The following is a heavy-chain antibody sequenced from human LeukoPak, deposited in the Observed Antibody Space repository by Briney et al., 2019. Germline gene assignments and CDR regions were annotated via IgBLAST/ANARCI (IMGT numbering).Heavy chain of an antibody. CDR1: GGSISSGDYY. Sequence: PSETLSLTCTVSGGSISSGDYYWSWIRQPPGKGLEWIAYMYYSGSTYYNPSLKSRVTMSADTSKNQLSLKLSSVIVADTAVYYCARPYYYDSRIDPWGQGILVTVSS. D-gene: IGHD3-22*01. CDR3: ARPYYYDSRIDP. CDR2: MYYSGST. J-gene: IGHJ5*02. V-gene: IGHV4-30-4*01.